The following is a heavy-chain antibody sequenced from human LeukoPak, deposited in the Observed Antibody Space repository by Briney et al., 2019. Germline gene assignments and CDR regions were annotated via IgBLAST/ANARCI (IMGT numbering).Heavy chain of an antibody. V-gene: IGHV3-23*01. CDR1: GFTFSSYA. D-gene: IGHD1-1*01. J-gene: IGHJ4*02. CDR3: AKATGTLGN. Sequence: GGSLRLSCEASGFTFSSYAMSWVRQAPGKELEWVSTISNSDGSTYYADSVKGRFTISRDNPKNTLYLQMNSLAAEDTAMYYCAKATGTLGNWGQGTLVTVSS. CDR2: ISNSDGST.